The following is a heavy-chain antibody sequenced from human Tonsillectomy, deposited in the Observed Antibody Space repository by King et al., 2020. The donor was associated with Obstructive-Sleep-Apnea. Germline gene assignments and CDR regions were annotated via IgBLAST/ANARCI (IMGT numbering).Heavy chain of an antibody. Sequence: VQLVESGGGLVQPGGSLRLSCAASGFTFSIYAMTWVRQAPGKGLEWVSAISGSGGSTYYAASVKGRFTISRDNSKNTLYLQMNSRSAEDTAVYYCAKDREINYGSGSFDYWGQGTLVTVSS. CDR3: AKDREINYGSGSFDY. J-gene: IGHJ4*02. V-gene: IGHV3-23*04. CDR2: ISGSGGST. CDR1: GFTFSIYA. D-gene: IGHD3-10*01.